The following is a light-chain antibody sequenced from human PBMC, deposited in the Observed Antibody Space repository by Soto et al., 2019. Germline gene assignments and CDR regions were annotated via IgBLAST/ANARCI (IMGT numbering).Light chain of an antibody. CDR1: QSVSSTY. Sequence: EIVLTQSPDTLSLFPGERATLSCRASQSVSSTYLAWYQQKPGQAPRPLISAASSRATGTPDRFSGSGSGTDFTLTISRLEPEDFAVYYCQQYGRSRWTFGQGTKVEIK. J-gene: IGKJ1*01. V-gene: IGKV3-20*01. CDR3: QQYGRSRWT. CDR2: AAS.